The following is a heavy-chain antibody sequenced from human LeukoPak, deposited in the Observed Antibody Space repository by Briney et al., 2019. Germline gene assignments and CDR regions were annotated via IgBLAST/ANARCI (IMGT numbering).Heavy chain of an antibody. Sequence: SGTLSLTCTVPGGSISSYNWSSIRQPAGKGLEWIGRIYTSGSTNYNLSLKSRVTIPVDKSKNQYSLTLSSVTAAGPAVYYCARGSSSPTEWFHPWGQGTLVSVSS. J-gene: IGHJ5*02. V-gene: IGHV4-4*07. D-gene: IGHD6-13*01. CDR1: GGSISSYN. CDR3: ARGSSSPTEWFHP. CDR2: IYTSGST.